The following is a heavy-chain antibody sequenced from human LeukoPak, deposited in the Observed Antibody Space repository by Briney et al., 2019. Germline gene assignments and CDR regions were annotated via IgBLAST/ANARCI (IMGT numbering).Heavy chain of an antibody. D-gene: IGHD4-11*01. J-gene: IGHJ6*02. CDR3: ARRLPYYGMDV. CDR2: ISFSDSVT. Sequence: GGSLRRSCAASGFIVRSYEMNWVRQAPGKGLECISHISFSDSVTIYADSVKGRFTISRDNAKSSLYLQMNSLRVDDTAVYYCARRLPYYGMDVWGQGTTVTVSS. CDR1: GFIVRSYE. V-gene: IGHV3-48*03.